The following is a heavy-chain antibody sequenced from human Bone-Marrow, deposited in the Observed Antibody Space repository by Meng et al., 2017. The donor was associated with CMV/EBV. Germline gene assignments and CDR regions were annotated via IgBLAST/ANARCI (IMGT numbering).Heavy chain of an antibody. Sequence: GESLKISCAASGFTFSSYAMHWVRQAPGKGLEWVAVISYDGSNKYYADSVKGRFTISRDNSKNTLYLQMNSLRAEDTAVYYCARGFPPTGTIFDYWGQGTLVTVS. CDR2: ISYDGSNK. V-gene: IGHV3-30-3*01. J-gene: IGHJ4*02. D-gene: IGHD1-1*01. CDR1: GFTFSSYA. CDR3: ARGFPPTGTIFDY.